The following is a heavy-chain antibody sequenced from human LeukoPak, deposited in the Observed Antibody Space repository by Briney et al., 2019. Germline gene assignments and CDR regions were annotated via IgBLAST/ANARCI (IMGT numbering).Heavy chain of an antibody. CDR3: ARLPGLWNWFDP. Sequence: SPETLSLTCTVSGGSISSSSYYWGWIRQPPGKGLEWIGSIYYSGSTYYNPSLKSRVTISVDTSKNQFSLKLSSVTAADTAVYYCARLPGLWNWFDPWGQGTLVTVSS. CDR2: IYYSGST. J-gene: IGHJ5*02. D-gene: IGHD5-18*01. V-gene: IGHV4-39*01. CDR1: GGSISSSSYY.